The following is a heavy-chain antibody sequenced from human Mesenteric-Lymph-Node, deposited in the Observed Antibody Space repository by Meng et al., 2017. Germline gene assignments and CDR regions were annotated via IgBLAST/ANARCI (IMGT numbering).Heavy chain of an antibody. CDR3: ARGDFGVVITDY. CDR2: INPNSGGT. J-gene: IGHJ4*02. CDR1: GYTFTGYY. Sequence: QVRLVKSGAEVKKPWASVKVSCKASGYTFTGYYMHWVRQAPGQGLEWMGRINPNSGGTNYAQKFQGRVTMTRDTSISTAYMELSRLRSDDTAVYYCARGDFGVVITDYWGQGTLVTVSS. D-gene: IGHD3-3*01. V-gene: IGHV1-2*06.